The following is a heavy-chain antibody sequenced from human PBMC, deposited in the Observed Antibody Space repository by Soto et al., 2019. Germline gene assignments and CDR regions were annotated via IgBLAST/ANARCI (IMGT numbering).Heavy chain of an antibody. V-gene: IGHV4-59*01. CDR2: IYYSGST. CDR1: GGSISSYY. Sequence: PSETLSLTCTVSGGSISSYYWGWIRQPPGKGLEWIGYIYYSGSTNYNPSLKSRVTISVDTSKNQFSLKLSSVTAADTAVYYCARGSGYNWNDVSPAFDIWGQGTMVTVSS. D-gene: IGHD1-1*01. CDR3: ARGSGYNWNDVSPAFDI. J-gene: IGHJ3*02.